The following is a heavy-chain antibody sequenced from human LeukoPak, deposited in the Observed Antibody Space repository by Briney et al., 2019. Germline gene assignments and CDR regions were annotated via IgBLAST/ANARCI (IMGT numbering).Heavy chain of an antibody. CDR2: IIPIFGTA. J-gene: IGHJ4*02. D-gene: IGHD3-9*01. Sequence: SVKLSCKASGGTFSSYAISWVRQAPGQGLEWMGGIIPIFGTAHYAQKFQGRVTITTDESTSTAYMELSSLRSEDTAVYYCARAGITIFSSPFDYWGQGTLVTVSS. CDR3: ARAGITIFSSPFDY. V-gene: IGHV1-69*05. CDR1: GGTFSSYA.